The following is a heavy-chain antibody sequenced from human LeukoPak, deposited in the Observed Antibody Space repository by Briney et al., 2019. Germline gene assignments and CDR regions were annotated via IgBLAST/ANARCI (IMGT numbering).Heavy chain of an antibody. J-gene: IGHJ4*02. Sequence: PSETLTLSCAVSGGSISTSVFDWAWIPQPPGQGFDWIATISSSGKAYYYPSLMSRVTISVDKSKNQFSLDVTSVTAADTGLFYCARFKGGTGFDYWGRGILVIV. CDR1: GGSISTSVFD. CDR3: ARFKGGTGFDY. CDR2: ISSSGKA. V-gene: IGHV4-39*01. D-gene: IGHD1-26*01.